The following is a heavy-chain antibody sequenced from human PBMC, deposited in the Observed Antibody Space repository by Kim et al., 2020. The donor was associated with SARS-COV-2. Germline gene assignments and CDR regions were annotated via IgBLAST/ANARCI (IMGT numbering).Heavy chain of an antibody. V-gene: IGHV3-30-3*01. CDR1: GFTFSSYA. J-gene: IGHJ6*02. CDR2: ISYDGSNK. D-gene: IGHD5-18*01. CDR3: ARVRIQPWLSGHGMDV. Sequence: GGSLRLSCAASGFTFSSYAMHWVRQAPGKGLEWVAVISYDGSNKYYADSVKGRFTISRDNSENTLYLQMNSLRAEDTAVYYCARVRIQPWLSGHGMDVWGQGTTVTVSS.